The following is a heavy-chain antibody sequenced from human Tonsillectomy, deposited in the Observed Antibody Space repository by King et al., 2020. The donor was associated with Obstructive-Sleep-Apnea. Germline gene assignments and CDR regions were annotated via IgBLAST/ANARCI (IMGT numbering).Heavy chain of an antibody. J-gene: IGHJ5*02. CDR3: ARDEGWELLGWFDP. CDR1: GYSFSTYG. V-gene: IGHV1-18*04. CDR2: ISPYNGNT. Sequence: QLVQSGAEVKKPGASVKVSCKASGYSFSTYGISWVRQAPGQGLEWMGWISPYNGNTDYAQKLQGRVTMTTDTATSTAYMELRSLRSDDTAVYYCARDEGWELLGWFDPWGQGTLVTVSS. D-gene: IGHD1-26*01.